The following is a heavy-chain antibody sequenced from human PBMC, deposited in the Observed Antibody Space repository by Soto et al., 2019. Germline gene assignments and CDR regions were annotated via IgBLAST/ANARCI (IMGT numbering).Heavy chain of an antibody. CDR1: GYSFTSYW. V-gene: IGHV5-51*01. Sequence: GESLKISCKGSGYSFTSYWIGWVRQMPGKGLEWMGIIYPGDSDTRYSPSFQGQVTISADKSISTAYLQWSSLKASDTAMHYCARPRSSSRNYYGMDVWGQGTTVTVSS. D-gene: IGHD6-13*01. CDR2: IYPGDSDT. CDR3: ARPRSSSRNYYGMDV. J-gene: IGHJ6*02.